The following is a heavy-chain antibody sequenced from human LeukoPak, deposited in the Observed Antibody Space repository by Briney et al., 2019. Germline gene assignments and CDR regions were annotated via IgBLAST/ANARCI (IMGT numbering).Heavy chain of an antibody. D-gene: IGHD3-10*01. Sequence: PGGSLRLSCAASGFTFDDYTMHWVRQAPGKGLEWVSLITWDGGSTYYADSVKGRFTISRDNSKNSLYLQMNSLRTEDTALYYCAKGKNTGSYLSHVDYWGRGTLVTVSS. CDR3: AKGKNTGSYLSHVDY. V-gene: IGHV3-43*01. J-gene: IGHJ4*02. CDR1: GFTFDDYT. CDR2: ITWDGGST.